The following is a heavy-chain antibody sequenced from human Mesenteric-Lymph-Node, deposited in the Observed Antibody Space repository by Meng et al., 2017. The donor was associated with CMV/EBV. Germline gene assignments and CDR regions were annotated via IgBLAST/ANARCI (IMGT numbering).Heavy chain of an antibody. J-gene: IGHJ4*02. CDR1: GYSFTTYW. CDR3: ARHFSGAGFSEWYFDY. Sequence: SGYSFTTYWIGWVRQMPGKGLEWMGVINPGDSDTIYSPSFQGQVTISADKSISTAYLQWSSLKASDTAIYYCARHFSGAGFSEWYFDYWGQGTLVTVSS. CDR2: INPGDSDT. D-gene: IGHD3-3*01. V-gene: IGHV5-51*01.